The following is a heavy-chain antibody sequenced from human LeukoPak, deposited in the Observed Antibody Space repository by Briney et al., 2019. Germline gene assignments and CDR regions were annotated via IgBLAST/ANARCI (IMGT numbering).Heavy chain of an antibody. V-gene: IGHV3-11*01. Sequence: GGPLTLSCAASGFIISDYYMSWLRQAPGKGLEWVSYIRSSGSTIYYADSVKGRFTISRDNAKNSLYLQMNSLRAEDTAVYYCARNGYSGYDWDYWEQGTLVTVSS. CDR2: IRSSGSTI. CDR1: GFIISDYY. CDR3: ARNGYSGYDWDY. J-gene: IGHJ4*02. D-gene: IGHD5-12*01.